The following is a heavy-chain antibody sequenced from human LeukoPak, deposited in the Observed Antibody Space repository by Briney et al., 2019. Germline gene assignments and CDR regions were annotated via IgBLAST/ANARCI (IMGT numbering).Heavy chain of an antibody. Sequence: GESLKISCKGSGYSFTNYWIAWVRQMPGKGLEWMGIIHPGDSNTRFSPSFQGQVTISVDKSITTAYLQWSSLKASDTAVYYCATGRYCSGTTCYSSLDFWGQGTLVTVSS. CDR2: IHPGDSNT. D-gene: IGHD2-15*01. CDR3: ATGRYCSGTTCYSSLDF. CDR1: GYSFTNYW. J-gene: IGHJ4*02. V-gene: IGHV5-51*01.